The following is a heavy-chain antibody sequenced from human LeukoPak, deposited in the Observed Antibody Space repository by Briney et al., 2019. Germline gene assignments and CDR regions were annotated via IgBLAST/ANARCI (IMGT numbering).Heavy chain of an antibody. Sequence: ASVKVSCKASGYTFTNYGISWVRQAPGQGLEWIGWISPDSGRTGFAQKFQGRVTMARDTSISTAYMELSRLGYDDTAVYYCARDTRSSYLQYYFDYWGQGTLVTVSS. D-gene: IGHD5-24*01. CDR3: ARDTRSSYLQYYFDY. CDR1: GYTFTNYG. J-gene: IGHJ4*02. V-gene: IGHV1-2*02. CDR2: ISPDSGRT.